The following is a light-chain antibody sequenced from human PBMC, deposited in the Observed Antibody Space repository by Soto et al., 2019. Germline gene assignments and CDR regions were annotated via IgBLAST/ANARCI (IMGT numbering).Light chain of an antibody. CDR1: QSVSSY. CDR2: DAS. V-gene: IGKV3-11*01. J-gene: IGKJ4*01. Sequence: EMVLTHSPATLSLSPGERATLSCRASQSVSSYLAWYQQKPGQAPRLLIYDASNKSTGIPARFSGSGSGTGFPLTTTSPEPEDFAVYYCQLRRNWPLTYSGGTKVEIK. CDR3: QLRRNWPLT.